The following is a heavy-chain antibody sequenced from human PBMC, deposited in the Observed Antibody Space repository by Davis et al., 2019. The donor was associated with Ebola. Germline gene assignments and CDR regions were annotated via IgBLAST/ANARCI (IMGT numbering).Heavy chain of an antibody. Sequence: ASVKVSCKASGYTFTSYGIIWVRQAPGQGLEWMGWINAGNGNTKYSQKFQGRVTITRDTSASTAYMELSSLRSEDTAVYYCARSYSSSWYEFDYWGQGTLVTVSS. D-gene: IGHD6-13*01. J-gene: IGHJ4*02. CDR1: GYTFTSYG. CDR3: ARSYSSSWYEFDY. V-gene: IGHV1-18*01. CDR2: INAGNGNT.